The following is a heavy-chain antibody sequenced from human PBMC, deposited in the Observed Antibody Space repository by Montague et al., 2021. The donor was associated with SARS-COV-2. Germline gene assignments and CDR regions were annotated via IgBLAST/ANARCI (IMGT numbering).Heavy chain of an antibody. J-gene: IGHJ6*02. Sequence: SETLSLTCTVSGGSISSSNYYWGWVRQPPGKGLEWIGNMYYSGSTYYNPSLKSRDTISIDTSKNQFSLKLSSVTAADTAVYYCARDDIVLQGVTKGMDVWGQGTPVTVSS. CDR2: MYYSGST. D-gene: IGHD2-15*01. V-gene: IGHV4-39*07. CDR3: ARDDIVLQGVTKGMDV. CDR1: GGSISSSNYY.